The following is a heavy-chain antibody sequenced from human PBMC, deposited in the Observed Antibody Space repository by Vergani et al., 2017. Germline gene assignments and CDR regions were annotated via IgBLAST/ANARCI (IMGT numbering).Heavy chain of an antibody. D-gene: IGHD3-22*01. CDR2: IIPIFGTA. V-gene: IGHV1-69*01. J-gene: IGHJ4*02. Sequence: QVQLVQSGAEVKKPGSSVKVSCKASGGTFSSYAISWVRQAPGQGLEWMGGIIPIFGTANYAQKFQGRVTITADESTSTAYLELSSLRSEDTAVYYCAREAEYYYDSSGYYYWRYFDYWGQGTLVTVSS. CDR3: AREAEYYYDSSGYYYWRYFDY. CDR1: GGTFSSYA.